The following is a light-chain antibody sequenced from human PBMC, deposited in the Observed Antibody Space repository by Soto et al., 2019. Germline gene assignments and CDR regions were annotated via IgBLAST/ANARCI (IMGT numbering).Light chain of an antibody. J-gene: IGLJ7*01. Sequence: QSVLTQAPSVSAAPGQKVTISCSGSDSNIGNNYVSWYQQLPGTAPKLLIYDNNKRPSGIPDRFSGSKSGTSATLGITGLQTGDEADYYCGLWDSSLSAAVFGGGTQLTVL. CDR1: DSNIGNNY. CDR2: DNN. V-gene: IGLV1-51*01. CDR3: GLWDSSLSAAV.